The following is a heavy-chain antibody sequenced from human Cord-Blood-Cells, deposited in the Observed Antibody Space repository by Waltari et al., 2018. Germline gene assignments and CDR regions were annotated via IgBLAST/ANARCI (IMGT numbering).Heavy chain of an antibody. V-gene: IGHV3-15*01. Sequence: EVQLVESGGGLVKPGGSLRLCCAASGFTFSNALIIWVRQAPGKGLEWVGRIKSKTDGGTTDYAAPVKGRFTISRDDSKNTLYLQMNSLKTEDTAVYYCTTTRYSGSYYYWGQGTLVTVSS. CDR3: TTTRYSGSYYY. D-gene: IGHD1-26*01. CDR2: IKSKTDGGTT. J-gene: IGHJ4*02. CDR1: GFTFSNAL.